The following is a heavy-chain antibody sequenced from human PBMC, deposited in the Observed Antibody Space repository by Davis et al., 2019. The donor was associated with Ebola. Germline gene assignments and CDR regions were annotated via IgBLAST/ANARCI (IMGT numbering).Heavy chain of an antibody. V-gene: IGHV1-46*01. CDR1: GYTFTSYY. Sequence: ASVKVSCKASGYTFTSYYMHWVRQAPGQGLEWMGIINPSGGSTSYAQKFQGRVTMTRDTSTSTVYMELSSLRSEDTAVYYCARDQRGEQQLPIMGYNWFDPWGQGTLVTVSS. CDR2: INPSGGST. D-gene: IGHD6-13*01. CDR3: ARDQRGEQQLPIMGYNWFDP. J-gene: IGHJ5*02.